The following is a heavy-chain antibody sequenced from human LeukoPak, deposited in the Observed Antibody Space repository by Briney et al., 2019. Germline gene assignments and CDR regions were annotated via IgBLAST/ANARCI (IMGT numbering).Heavy chain of an antibody. V-gene: IGHV3-64*04. CDR1: GFTFSRYA. Sequence: GGSLRLSCSASGFTFSRYAMHWVRQAPGKGLEYVSAISSNGGSTYYADSVKGRFTISRDNAKNSLYLQMSSLRVEDTAVYYCARGAAGGDFDYWGQGTLVTVSS. J-gene: IGHJ4*02. D-gene: IGHD6-13*01. CDR3: ARGAAGGDFDY. CDR2: ISSNGGST.